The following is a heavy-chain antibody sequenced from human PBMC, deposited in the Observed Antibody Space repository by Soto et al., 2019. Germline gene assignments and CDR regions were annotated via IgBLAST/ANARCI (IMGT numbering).Heavy chain of an antibody. V-gene: IGHV3-49*04. CDR3: TRGGTSGWYADY. J-gene: IGHJ4*02. CDR2: VRSETYGGST. D-gene: IGHD6-13*01. CDR1: GFVFGDYA. Sequence: PGGSLSLSCSASGFVFGDYAVTWVRQAPGKGLEWVGVVRSETYGGSTEYAASVKGRFRISRDDSESIAYLQMTNLKTEDTAVYYCTRGGTSGWYADYWGKGIRVTVSS.